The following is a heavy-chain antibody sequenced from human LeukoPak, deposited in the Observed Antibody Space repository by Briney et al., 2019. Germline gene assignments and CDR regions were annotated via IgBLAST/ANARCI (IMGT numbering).Heavy chain of an antibody. D-gene: IGHD2-15*01. J-gene: IGHJ4*02. Sequence: YPGGSLRLSCAASGFTFSTYAMHWVRQTPGKGLEYVSAISTNGGGTYYANSVKGRFTISRDNSKNTLYLQMGSLRAEDMAVYYCARYCSGVSCYSGYDYWGQGTLATVSS. CDR3: ARYCSGVSCYSGYDY. CDR1: GFTFSTYA. V-gene: IGHV3-64*01. CDR2: ISTNGGGT.